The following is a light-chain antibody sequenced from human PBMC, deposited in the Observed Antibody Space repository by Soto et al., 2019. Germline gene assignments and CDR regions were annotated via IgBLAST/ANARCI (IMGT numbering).Light chain of an antibody. CDR3: LQDFIYPRT. V-gene: IGKV1-6*01. CDR1: EDIRRD. J-gene: IGKJ1*01. CDR2: GGT. Sequence: AIQMTPSPSSLSASVGDRVTITCRASEDIRRDLGWYQQKPGKAPQVLIYGGTYLQSGVPSRFSGYGSGTDFTLTITSLQPEDFATYYCLQDFIYPRTFGQGTKVEIK.